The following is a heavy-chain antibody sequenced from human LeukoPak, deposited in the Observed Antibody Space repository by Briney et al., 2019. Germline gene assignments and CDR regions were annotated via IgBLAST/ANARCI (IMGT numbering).Heavy chain of an antibody. D-gene: IGHD3-3*01. Sequence: GGPLRLSCAASGFTFSSYGMHWVRQAPGKGLEWVAFIRYDGSYKFYSDSVTGRFTISRDNSKNTLYLQMNSLRAEDTAVYYCAKAYYDLDYFDYWGQGTLVTVSS. CDR1: GFTFSSYG. CDR3: AKAYYDLDYFDY. J-gene: IGHJ4*02. CDR2: IRYDGSYK. V-gene: IGHV3-30*02.